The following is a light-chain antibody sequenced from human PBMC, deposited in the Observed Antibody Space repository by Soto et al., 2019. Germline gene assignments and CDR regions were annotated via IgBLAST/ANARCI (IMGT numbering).Light chain of an antibody. V-gene: IGKV3-11*01. Sequence: EIVLTQSPATLSLSPGERATLSCRASQSVSSSLSWYQQKPGQAPRLLIYDASNRATGIPARFSGSGSGTDFTLTSSSLEPEDFAVYYCQQRSNWPRTFGPGTKVDIK. CDR1: QSVSSS. J-gene: IGKJ3*01. CDR3: QQRSNWPRT. CDR2: DAS.